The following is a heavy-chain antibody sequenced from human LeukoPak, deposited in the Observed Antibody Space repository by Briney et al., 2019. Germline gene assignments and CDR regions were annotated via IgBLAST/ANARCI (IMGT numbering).Heavy chain of an antibody. D-gene: IGHD6-13*01. J-gene: IGHJ5*02. CDR3: ARDVAAAYDL. CDR1: GFTFSSFS. V-gene: IGHV3-21*01. Sequence: GGSLRLSCAASGFTFSSFSMNWVRQAPGKGLEWVSSISSSSTYIFYADSVKGRFTISRDNAKNSLFLQMNSLRADDTALYYCARDVAAAYDLWGQGTLVTVSS. CDR2: ISSSSTYI.